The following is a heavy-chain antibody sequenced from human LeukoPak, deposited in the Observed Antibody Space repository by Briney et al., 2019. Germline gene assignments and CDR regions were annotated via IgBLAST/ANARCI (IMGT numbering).Heavy chain of an antibody. CDR1: GGSISSYC. CDR3: ARVGAGTFDY. V-gene: IGHV4-59*01. Sequence: SETLSLTCTVSGGSISSYCWSWIRQPPGKGLEWIGYIYYSGSANYNPSLKSRVTISVDTSKNQFSLKLSSVTAADTAVYYCARVGAGTFDYWGQGTLVTVSS. CDR2: IYYSGSA. D-gene: IGHD4/OR15-4a*01. J-gene: IGHJ4*02.